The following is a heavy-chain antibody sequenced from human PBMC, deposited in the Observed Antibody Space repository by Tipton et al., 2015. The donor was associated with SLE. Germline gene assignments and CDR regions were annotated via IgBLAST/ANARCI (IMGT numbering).Heavy chain of an antibody. Sequence: LRLSCAVYGGSFSGYYWSWIRQSPGKGLEWIGEINHSGSTNYNPSLKSRVTISVDTSKNQFSLKLSSVTAADTAVYYCAREVVAYDAFDIWGQGTMVTVSS. CDR1: GGSFSGYY. CDR3: AREVVAYDAFDI. CDR2: INHSGST. J-gene: IGHJ3*02. D-gene: IGHD2-2*01. V-gene: IGHV4-34*01.